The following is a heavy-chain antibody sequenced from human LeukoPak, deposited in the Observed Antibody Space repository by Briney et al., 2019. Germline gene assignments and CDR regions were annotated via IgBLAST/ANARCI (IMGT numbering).Heavy chain of an antibody. J-gene: IGHJ4*02. CDR3: AKDHYGDYVEYFDY. D-gene: IGHD4-17*01. V-gene: IGHV3-23*01. CDR2: ISGSGGST. CDR1: GFTFSSYA. Sequence: PGGSLRLSCAASGFTFSSYAMSWVRQAPGKGLEWVSAISGSGGSTYYADSVKGRFTISRDNSKSTLYLQMNSLRAEDTAVYYCAKDHYGDYVEYFDYWGQGTLVTVSS.